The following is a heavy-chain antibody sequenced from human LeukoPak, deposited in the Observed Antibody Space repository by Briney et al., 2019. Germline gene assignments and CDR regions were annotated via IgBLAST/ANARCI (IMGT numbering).Heavy chain of an antibody. CDR1: GYTFTSYG. Sequence: ASVKVSCKASGYTFTSYGISWVRQAPGQGLEWMGWISAYNGNTNYAQKLQGRVTMTTDTSTSTAYMELRSLRSDDTAVCYCARDRYYDSSGYYLPPDYWGQGTLVTVSS. CDR2: ISAYNGNT. D-gene: IGHD3-22*01. J-gene: IGHJ4*02. CDR3: ARDRYYDSSGYYLPPDY. V-gene: IGHV1-18*01.